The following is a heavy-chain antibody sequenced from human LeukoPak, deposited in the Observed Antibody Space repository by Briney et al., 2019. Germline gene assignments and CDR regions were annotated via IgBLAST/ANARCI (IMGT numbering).Heavy chain of an antibody. CDR3: PRDLDY. Sequence: PGRSLRLCCAASGFTFSSYVMEWVRQAPGKGLEWVAVISYDGSNKNYADSQKNLFTISRDNSNNTLYLQMNSLRAEDTSVYYCPRDLDYWPQGTLVTVSS. CDR1: GFTFSSYV. CDR2: ISYDGSNK. J-gene: IGHJ4*02. V-gene: IGHV3-30-3*01.